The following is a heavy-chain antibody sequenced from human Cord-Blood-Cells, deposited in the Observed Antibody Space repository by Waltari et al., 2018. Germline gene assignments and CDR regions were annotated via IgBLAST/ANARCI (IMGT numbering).Heavy chain of an antibody. J-gene: IGHJ3*02. D-gene: IGHD1-26*01. CDR3: ARLDRVVGATTDAFDI. CDR1: GGSFSVYY. Sequence: QVQLQQWGAGLLKPSETLSLTCAVYGGSFSVYYWSWIRQPPGKGLEWIGEINHSGSTNYNPSRKRRVTISVDTSKNQFSLKLSSVTAADTAVYYCARLDRVVGATTDAFDIWGQGTMVTVSS. V-gene: IGHV4-34*01. CDR2: INHSGST.